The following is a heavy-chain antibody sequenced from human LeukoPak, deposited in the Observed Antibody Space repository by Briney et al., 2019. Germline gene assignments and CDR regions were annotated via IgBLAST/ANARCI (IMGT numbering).Heavy chain of an antibody. CDR3: ARVSDSSGYYNDY. V-gene: IGHV3-7*01. CDR1: GFTFSSYW. D-gene: IGHD3-22*01. CDR2: IKQDGSEK. J-gene: IGHJ4*02. Sequence: PGGSLRLSCAASGFTFSSYWMSWVRQAPGKGLEWVANIKQDGSEKYYVDSVKGRFTISRDNAKNSLYLQMNSLRAEDTAVYYCARVSDSSGYYNDYWGQGTLVTVSS.